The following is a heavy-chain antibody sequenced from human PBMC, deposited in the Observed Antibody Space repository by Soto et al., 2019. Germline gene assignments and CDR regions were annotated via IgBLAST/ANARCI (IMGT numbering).Heavy chain of an antibody. CDR3: ARXRRDFRNNYHIDNWFDP. CDR2: INHSGTT. Sequence: SETLSLTCAVSGGSFSLYYWSWIRQPPGKGLQWIGEINHSGTTKFNPSLKSRVTLEVDTSKIQFSLRLRSVTAADTAVYYCARXRRDFRNNYHIDNWFDPWGQGTQVTVSS. CDR1: GGSFSLYY. V-gene: IGHV4-34*01. D-gene: IGHD3-3*01. J-gene: IGHJ5*02.